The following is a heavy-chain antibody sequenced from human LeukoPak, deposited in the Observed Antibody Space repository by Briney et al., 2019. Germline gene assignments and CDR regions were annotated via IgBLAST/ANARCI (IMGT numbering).Heavy chain of an antibody. V-gene: IGHV4-59*01. Sequence: KPSETLSLTCTVSGGSIRNYYWSWIRQPPGKGLEWIGYIYYSGSTNYNPSLKSRVTISVDTSKNQFPLKLSSVTAADTAVYYCARRDLITGTTDYWGQGILVTVSS. D-gene: IGHD1-7*01. CDR3: ARRDLITGTTDY. CDR2: IYYSGST. CDR1: GGSIRNYY. J-gene: IGHJ4*02.